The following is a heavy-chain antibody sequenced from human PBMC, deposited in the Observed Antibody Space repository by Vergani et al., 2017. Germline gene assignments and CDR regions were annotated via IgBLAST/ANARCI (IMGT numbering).Heavy chain of an antibody. D-gene: IGHD4-17*01. V-gene: IGHV1-46*01. CDR2: INPSGGST. CDR3: ARVRSDDYGDYDLSLDQSDDAFDI. CDR1: GYTFTSYY. Sequence: QVQLVQSGAEVKKPGASVKVSCKASGYTFTSYYMHWVRQAPGQGLEWMGIINPSGGSTSYAQKFQGRVTMTRDKSTSTAYMELSSLRSEDTAVYYCARVRSDDYGDYDLSLDQSDDAFDIWGQGTMVTVSS. J-gene: IGHJ3*02.